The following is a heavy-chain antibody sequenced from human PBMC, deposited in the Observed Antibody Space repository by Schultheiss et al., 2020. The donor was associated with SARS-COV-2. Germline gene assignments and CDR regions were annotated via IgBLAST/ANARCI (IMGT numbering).Heavy chain of an antibody. CDR2: IYHSGST. CDR3: ARASGGSYYF. V-gene: IGHV4-30-2*01. D-gene: IGHD1-26*01. J-gene: IGHJ4*02. CDR1: GGSISSGGYS. Sequence: SQTLSLTCTVSGGSISSGGYSWSWIRQPPGKGLEWIGYIYHSGSTYYNPSLKSRVTISVDTSKNQFSLKLSSVTAADTAVYYCARASGGSYYFWGQGTLVTVSS.